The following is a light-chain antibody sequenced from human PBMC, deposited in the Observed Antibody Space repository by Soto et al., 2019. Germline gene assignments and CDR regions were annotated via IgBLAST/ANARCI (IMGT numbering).Light chain of an antibody. CDR1: QSVLYSSNNKNY. CDR3: QQYYSPPVT. CDR2: WAS. Sequence: DIVMTQSPDSLAVSLGERATINCKSSQSVLYSSNNKNYLAWYQQKPGQPPKLLIYWASTRESGVPDRFSGSGSGTDFPLTSSSLQAEDVAVYYCQQYYSPPVTFGPGTKVDIK. V-gene: IGKV4-1*01. J-gene: IGKJ3*01.